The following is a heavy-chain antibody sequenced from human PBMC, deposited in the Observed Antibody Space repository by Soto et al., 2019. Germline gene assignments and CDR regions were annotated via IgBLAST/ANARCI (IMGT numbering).Heavy chain of an antibody. D-gene: IGHD7-27*01. CDR3: ACLGPPMRY. J-gene: IGHJ4*02. V-gene: IGHV3-23*01. CDR1: GFPFSSYA. CDR2: IRGSGGST. Sequence: SGFPFSSYAMSWVRQAPGKGLEWVSAIRGSGGSTYYADSVKGRFTISRDNSKNTLYLQMNSLRAEDTAVYYCACLGPPMRYWGQGTLCTASS.